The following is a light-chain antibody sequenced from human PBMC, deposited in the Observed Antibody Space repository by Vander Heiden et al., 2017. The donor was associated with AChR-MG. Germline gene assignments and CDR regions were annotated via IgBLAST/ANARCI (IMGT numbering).Light chain of an antibody. CDR1: QDIINY. J-gene: IGKJ3*01. CDR2: DAS. Sequence: DIQMTQSPSSLSASVGDRVTIPCQASQDIINYLDWYQQKPGKAPKLLIYDASNLETGVPSRFSGSGSGTDFTFTISSLQPEDIATYYCQQYDNLPPEFTFGPGTKVDIK. CDR3: QQYDNLPPEFT. V-gene: IGKV1-33*01.